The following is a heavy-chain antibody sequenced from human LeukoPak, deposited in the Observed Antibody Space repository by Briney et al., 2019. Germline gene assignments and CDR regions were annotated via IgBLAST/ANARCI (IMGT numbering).Heavy chain of an antibody. V-gene: IGHV1-69*04. J-gene: IGHJ5*02. CDR3: ARVPGYSGSYSSWFDP. CDR2: IIPILGIA. Sequence: ASVKVSCKASGGTFSSYAISWVRQAPGQGLEWMGRIIPILGIANYTQKFQGRVTITADKSTSTAYMELSSLRSEDTAVYYCARVPGYSGSYSSWFDPWGQGTLVTVSS. D-gene: IGHD1-26*01. CDR1: GGTFSSYA.